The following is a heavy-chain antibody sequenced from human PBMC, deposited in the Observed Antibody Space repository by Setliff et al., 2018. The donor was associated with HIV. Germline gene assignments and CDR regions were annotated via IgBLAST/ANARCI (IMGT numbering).Heavy chain of an antibody. D-gene: IGHD6-19*01. CDR2: ISGFNGNT. Sequence: ASVKVSCKASGYSFARYGLSWVRQAPGQGLEWMGWISGFNGNTKYAQSFQDRVAMTTETATSTAYMEMRSLRSDGTAVYFCARVPYRSAWFSGGHDAFDIWGQGTMVTV. CDR3: ARVPYRSAWFSGGHDAFDI. CDR1: GYSFARYG. J-gene: IGHJ3*02. V-gene: IGHV1-18*01.